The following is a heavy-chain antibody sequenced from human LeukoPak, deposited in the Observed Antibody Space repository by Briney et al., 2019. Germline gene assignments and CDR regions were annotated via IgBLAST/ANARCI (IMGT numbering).Heavy chain of an antibody. Sequence: ASVKVSCKASGYTFTSYYMHWVRQAPGQGLEWMGIINPSGGSTSYAQKFQGRVTMTRDTSTSTVYMELSSLRSEDTAVYYCTTDYRDFWTGCRDAFHIWGQGTVVTVSS. CDR2: INPSGGST. CDR1: GYTFTSYY. CDR3: TTDYRDFWTGCRDAFHI. J-gene: IGHJ3*02. V-gene: IGHV1-46*01. D-gene: IGHD3/OR15-3a*01.